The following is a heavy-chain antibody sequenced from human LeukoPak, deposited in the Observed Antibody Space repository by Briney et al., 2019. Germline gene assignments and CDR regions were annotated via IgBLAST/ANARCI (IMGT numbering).Heavy chain of an antibody. CDR3: ARDGYSGSYYDM. J-gene: IGHJ3*02. D-gene: IGHD1-26*01. CDR2: IKQDGSEI. CDR1: GFTFSSYW. V-gene: IGHV3-7*04. Sequence: QPGGSLRLSCAASGFTFSSYWMSWVRQAPGKGLEWVANIKQDGSEIYYVDSVRGRATISRDNAKNSLYLQMNNLRAEDTAVYYCARDGYSGSYYDMWGQGTMVTVCS.